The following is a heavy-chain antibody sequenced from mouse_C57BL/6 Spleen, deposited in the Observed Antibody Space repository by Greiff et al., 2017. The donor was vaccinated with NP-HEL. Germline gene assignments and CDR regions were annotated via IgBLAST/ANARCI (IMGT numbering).Heavy chain of an antibody. J-gene: IGHJ2*01. CDR3: TRLWLRRGGFDY. V-gene: IGHV6-6*01. D-gene: IGHD2-2*01. CDR2: IRNKANNHAT. CDR1: GFTFSDAW. Sequence: EVKLQQSGGGLVQPGGSMKLSCAASGFTFSDAWMDWVRQSPEKGLEWVAEIRNKANNHATYYAESVKGRFTISRDDSKSSVYLQMNSLRAEDTGIYYCTRLWLRRGGFDYWGQGTTLTVSS.